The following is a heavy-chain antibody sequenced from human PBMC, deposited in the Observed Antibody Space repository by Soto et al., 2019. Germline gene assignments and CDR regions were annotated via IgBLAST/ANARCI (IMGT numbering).Heavy chain of an antibody. CDR2: IIPIFGTA. V-gene: IGHV1-69*05. CDR3: GRDRLRIAARHLWANCFDP. Sequence: SGKVSCKASGVTFSSYASSWLRQPPGQGLEWMGGIIPIFGTANYAQKFQGRVTSTRDTSASTAYMELSSRRSEDTAVYYCGRDRLRIAARHLWANCFDPWGQGTLVTVSS. CDR1: GVTFSSYA. D-gene: IGHD6-6*01. J-gene: IGHJ5*02.